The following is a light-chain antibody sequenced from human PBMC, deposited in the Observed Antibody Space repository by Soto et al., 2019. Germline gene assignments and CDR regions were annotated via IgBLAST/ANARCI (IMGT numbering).Light chain of an antibody. CDR3: QHFGGTTFT. CDR1: QSVSSSY. J-gene: IGKJ5*01. Sequence: EIVLTQSPGTLSLSPGEGATLSCRASQSVSSSYIAWYQQRPGQTPSXXIYGASTRATGIPDRFSGSGSGTHFTLTISRLEPGDFAVYYCQHFGGTTFTFGQGTRLEIK. CDR2: GAS. V-gene: IGKV3-20*01.